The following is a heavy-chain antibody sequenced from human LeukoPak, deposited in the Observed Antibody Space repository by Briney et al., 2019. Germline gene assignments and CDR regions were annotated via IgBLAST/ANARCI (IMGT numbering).Heavy chain of an antibody. CDR3: ASGQQLVLSY. V-gene: IGHV4-39*01. D-gene: IGHD6-13*01. J-gene: IGHJ4*02. CDR1: GGSISSSSYY. CDR2: IYYSGST. Sequence: SETLSLTCTVSGGSISSSSYYWGWIRQPPGKGLEWIGSIYYSGSTYYNPSLKSRVTISVDTSKNQFSLKLSSVTAADTAVYYCASGQQLVLSYWGQGTLVTVPS.